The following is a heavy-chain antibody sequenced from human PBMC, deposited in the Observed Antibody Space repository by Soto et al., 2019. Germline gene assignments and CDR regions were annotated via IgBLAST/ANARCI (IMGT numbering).Heavy chain of an antibody. J-gene: IGHJ5*02. CDR1: GGTFSSYA. Sequence: QVQLVQSGAEVKKPGSSVKVSCKASGGTFSSYAISWVRQAPGQGLEWMGGIIPIFGTANYAQKFQGRVTITADESTGTANRGLGGLSLGDTPVIYWPRGKGTYKEGGGINYRDNWSTPGAREPWSPSPQ. V-gene: IGHV1-69*12. CDR2: IIPIFGTA. D-gene: IGHD2-15*01. CDR3: PRGKGTYKEGGGINYRDNWSTP.